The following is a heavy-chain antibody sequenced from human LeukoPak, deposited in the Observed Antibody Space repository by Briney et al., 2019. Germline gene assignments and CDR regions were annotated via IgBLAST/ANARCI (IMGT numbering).Heavy chain of an antibody. CDR3: ARDTLSMAEQQLVRYLDY. D-gene: IGHD6-13*01. CDR1: GFTFSSYE. J-gene: IGHJ4*02. Sequence: GGSLRLSCAASGFTFSSYEMNWVRQAPGKGLEWVSYISSSGSTIYYADSVKGRFTISRDNAKNSLYLQMNSLRAEDTAVYYCARDTLSMAEQQLVRYLDYWGPRTLVTVSS. V-gene: IGHV3-48*03. CDR2: ISSSGSTI.